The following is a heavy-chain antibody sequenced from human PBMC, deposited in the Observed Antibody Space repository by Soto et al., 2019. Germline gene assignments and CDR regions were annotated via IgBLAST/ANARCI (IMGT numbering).Heavy chain of an antibody. D-gene: IGHD6-19*01. V-gene: IGHV1-69*01. CDR2: IIPIFGTA. CDR3: ARDRTVAKGSHNWFDP. Sequence: QVQLVQSGAEVKKPGSSVKVSCKASGGTFSSYAISWVRQAPGQGLEWMGGIIPIFGTANYAQKFQGRVTITADESTSTAYMELSSLRSDDTAVYYCARDRTVAKGSHNWFDPWGQGTLVTVSS. CDR1: GGTFSSYA. J-gene: IGHJ5*02.